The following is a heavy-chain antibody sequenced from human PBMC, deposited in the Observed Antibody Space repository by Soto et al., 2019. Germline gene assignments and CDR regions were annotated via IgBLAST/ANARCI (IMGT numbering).Heavy chain of an antibody. D-gene: IGHD5-12*01. CDR3: ATEGVATITGFDY. Sequence: GGSLRLSCAASGFTFDDYAMHWVRQAPGKGLEWVSGISWNSGSIGYADSVKGRFTISRDNAKNSLYLQMNSLRAEDTALYYCATEGVATITGFDYWGQGTLVTVSS. CDR1: GFTFDDYA. V-gene: IGHV3-9*01. CDR2: ISWNSGSI. J-gene: IGHJ4*02.